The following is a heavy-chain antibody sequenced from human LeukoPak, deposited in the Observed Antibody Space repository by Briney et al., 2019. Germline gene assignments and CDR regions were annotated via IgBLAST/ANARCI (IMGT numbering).Heavy chain of an antibody. V-gene: IGHV3-74*01. CDR3: ARDTYDGFDI. J-gene: IGHJ3*02. Sequence: GGSLRLSCAASGFTFSSYWIHWVRQAPGKGLAWVSRINTDGSSTTYADSVKGRFTISRDNAKNTLYLQMNSLRAEDTAVYYCARDTYDGFDIWGQGTMVTVSS. CDR1: GFTFSSYW. CDR2: INTDGSST.